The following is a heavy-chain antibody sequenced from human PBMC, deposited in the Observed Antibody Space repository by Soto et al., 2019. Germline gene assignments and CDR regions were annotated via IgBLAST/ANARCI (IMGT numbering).Heavy chain of an antibody. CDR2: INPNSGGT. V-gene: IGHV1-2*02. CDR3: ASAAVTGTAGLDF. Sequence: ASVTVSWTASGYTFGGFYMHWVRQAPGQGLEWMGWINPNSGGTKSAEKFQGRVTMTRDTSISTAYMELSRLTSDDTAVYYCASAAVTGTAGLDFWGQGTQVTVSS. CDR1: GYTFGGFY. J-gene: IGHJ4*02. D-gene: IGHD6-19*01.